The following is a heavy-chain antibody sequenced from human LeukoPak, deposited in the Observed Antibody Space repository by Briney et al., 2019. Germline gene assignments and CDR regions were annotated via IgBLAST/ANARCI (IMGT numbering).Heavy chain of an antibody. J-gene: IGHJ4*02. CDR2: IYHSGST. D-gene: IGHD4-17*01. Sequence: SGTLSLTCAVSGGSISSSNWWSWVRQPPGKGLEWIGEIYHSGSTNYNPSLKSRVTISVDKSKNQFSLKLSSVTAADTAVYYCARGGDDYGHGKRESQDYWGEGTLVTVSS. CDR1: GGSISSSNW. CDR3: ARGGDDYGHGKRESQDY. V-gene: IGHV4-4*02.